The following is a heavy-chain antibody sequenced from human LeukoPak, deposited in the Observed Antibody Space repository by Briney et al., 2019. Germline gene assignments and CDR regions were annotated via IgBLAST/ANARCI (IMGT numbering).Heavy chain of an antibody. CDR1: GFTFSNYA. CDR3: SYYYDSSGYLDY. V-gene: IGHV3-23*01. Sequence: GGSLRLSCAASGFTFSNYAMSWVRQAAGKGLEWVSTISGRGGSTYYADSVKGRFAISRDNSRNTLYLQMNSLRAEDTAVYYCSYYYDSSGYLDYWGQGTLVTVSS. CDR2: ISGRGGST. D-gene: IGHD3-22*01. J-gene: IGHJ4*02.